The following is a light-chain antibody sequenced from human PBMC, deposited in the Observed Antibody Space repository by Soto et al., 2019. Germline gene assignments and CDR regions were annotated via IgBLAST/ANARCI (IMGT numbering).Light chain of an antibody. CDR1: SSNIGNNA. Sequence: QSVLTQPPSVSEAPRQRVTISCSGSSSNIGNNAVNWYQQLPGKAPRLIIYEVVQRPSGVPDRFSGSKSGNTASLTVSGLQAADEADYFCKSYAGSNTYVFGSGTKVTVL. CDR2: EVV. CDR3: KSYAGSNTYV. V-gene: IGLV1-36*01. J-gene: IGLJ1*01.